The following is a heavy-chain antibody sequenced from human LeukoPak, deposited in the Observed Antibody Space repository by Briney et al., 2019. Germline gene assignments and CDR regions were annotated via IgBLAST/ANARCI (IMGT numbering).Heavy chain of an antibody. CDR3: ARNIRGVGANT. D-gene: IGHD1-26*01. V-gene: IGHV1-69*04. Sequence: SVKVSCKASGGTFSSYAISWVRQAPGQGLEWMGRIIPILGIANYAQKFQGRVTITADKSTSTAYMELSSLRSEDTAVYYCARNIRGVGANTWGQGTLVTVSS. CDR1: GGTFSSYA. CDR2: IIPILGIA. J-gene: IGHJ5*02.